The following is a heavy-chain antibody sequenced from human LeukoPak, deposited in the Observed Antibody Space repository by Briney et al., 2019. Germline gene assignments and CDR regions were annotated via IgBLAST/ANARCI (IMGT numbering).Heavy chain of an antibody. J-gene: IGHJ4*02. Sequence: GGSLRLSCAASGFTVSSYAMSWVRQAPGKGLEWVSAISGSAGSTYYADSVKGRFTISRDNSKNTLYLQMNSLRAEDTAVYYCAKFGAALPQKRLGTNTFDYWGQGTLVTVSS. D-gene: IGHD6-6*01. CDR2: ISGSAGST. V-gene: IGHV3-23*01. CDR3: AKFGAALPQKRLGTNTFDY. CDR1: GFTVSSYA.